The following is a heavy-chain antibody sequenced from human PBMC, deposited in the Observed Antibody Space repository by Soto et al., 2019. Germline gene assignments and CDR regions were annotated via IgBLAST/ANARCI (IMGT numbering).Heavy chain of an antibody. CDR1: GTTFSSYD. CDR3: AREVGSGYNYDKDYYYGMDV. J-gene: IGHJ6*02. CDR2: IIPLFGTA. D-gene: IGHD5-18*01. V-gene: IGHV1-69*12. Sequence: QVQLVQSGAEVKRPGSSVKVSCKASGTTFSSYDISWVRQAPGQGLEWMGGIIPLFGTANYAQKFQGRATITADESTSTAFMELSSLRSEDTAVYYCAREVGSGYNYDKDYYYGMDVWGQGTTVAVSS.